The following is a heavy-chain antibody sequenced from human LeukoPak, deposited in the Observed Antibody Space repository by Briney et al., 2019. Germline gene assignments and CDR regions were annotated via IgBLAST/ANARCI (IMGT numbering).Heavy chain of an antibody. CDR2: IRYDGNIK. V-gene: IGHV3-30*02. Sequence: GGSLRLSCGASGFTFSSYGMLWVRQSPGKGLEWVAFIRYDGNIKFYADSMKGRFTISRDNSRNTLYLHINSLRPEDTALYYCVKDNPLDYWGQGTLVIVSS. CDR1: GFTFSSYG. J-gene: IGHJ4*02. CDR3: VKDNPLDY. D-gene: IGHD1-14*01.